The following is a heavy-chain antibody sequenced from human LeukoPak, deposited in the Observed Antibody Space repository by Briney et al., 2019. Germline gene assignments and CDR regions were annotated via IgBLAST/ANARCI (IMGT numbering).Heavy chain of an antibody. CDR3: LAAAGTIG. CDR2: VNNDGSTT. CDR1: GFTFSSYW. V-gene: IGHV3-74*01. Sequence: GGSLRLSCAASGFTFSSYWMHWVRQAPGKGLVWVSRVNNDGSTTNYADSVKGRFTISRDNTKNTLYPQMNSLRAEDTAVYFCLAAAGTIGWGEGTLVTVSS. D-gene: IGHD6-13*01. J-gene: IGHJ4*02.